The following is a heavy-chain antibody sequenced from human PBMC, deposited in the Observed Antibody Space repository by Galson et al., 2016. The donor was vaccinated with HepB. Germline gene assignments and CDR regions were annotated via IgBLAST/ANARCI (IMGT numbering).Heavy chain of an antibody. J-gene: IGHJ5*02. CDR3: AKGSSGYYYVSDR. CDR1: GFTFDSYA. V-gene: IGHV3-23*01. CDR2: VLASGLST. D-gene: IGHD3-22*01. Sequence: SLRLSCAASGFTFDSYAMNWVRQAPGKGLEWVSAVLASGLSTYYAASVRGRFTISRDNSKNTLSLQMDSLRAEDTAVYYCAKGSSGYYYVSDRWGQGTLVTVSS.